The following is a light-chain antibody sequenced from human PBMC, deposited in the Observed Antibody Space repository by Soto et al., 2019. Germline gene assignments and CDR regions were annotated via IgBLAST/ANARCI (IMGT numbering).Light chain of an antibody. CDR1: QDINNY. Sequence: DIQMTQSPSSLSASVGDRVTISCQASQDINNYLNWYPQKPGKAPKLLIYDASKLETGVPSRFSGSGSGTDFTFTISSLQPEDIATYYCQQYVDLPPTFGGGTKVEIK. V-gene: IGKV1-33*01. J-gene: IGKJ4*01. CDR2: DAS. CDR3: QQYVDLPPT.